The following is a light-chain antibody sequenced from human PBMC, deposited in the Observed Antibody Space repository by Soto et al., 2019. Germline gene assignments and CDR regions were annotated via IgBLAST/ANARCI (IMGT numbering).Light chain of an antibody. J-gene: IGLJ3*02. CDR3: AGWDDSSNGWV. CDR2: SNF. CDR1: SSNIGRNA. V-gene: IGLV1-44*01. Sequence: QAVVTQSPSASGTPGQRVTISCSGSSSNIGRNAINWYQQLPGTAPKVLIFSNFNRPSGVPDRFSGSKSGTSASLAISGLQSEDEAEYYCAGWDDSSNGWVFGGGTKVTVL.